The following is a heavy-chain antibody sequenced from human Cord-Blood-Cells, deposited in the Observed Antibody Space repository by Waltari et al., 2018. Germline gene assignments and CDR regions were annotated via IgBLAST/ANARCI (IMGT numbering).Heavy chain of an antibody. CDR2: IKQDGSEK. J-gene: IGHJ4*02. D-gene: IGHD6-6*01. CDR3: ARAPSIAARPPYFDY. Sequence: EVQLVESGGGLVQPGGSLRLSCAASGFTFSSYWMSWLRQAPGKGLEWVANIKQDGSEKYYVDSVKGRFTISRDNAKNSLYLQMNSLRAEDTAVYYCARAPSIAARPPYFDYWGQGTLVTVSS. CDR1: GFTFSSYW. V-gene: IGHV3-7*01.